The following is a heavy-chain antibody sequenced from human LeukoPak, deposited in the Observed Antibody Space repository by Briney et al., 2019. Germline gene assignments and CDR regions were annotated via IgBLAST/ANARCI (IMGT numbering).Heavy chain of an antibody. CDR2: MNPNSGNT. D-gene: IGHD3-3*01. V-gene: IGHV1-8*03. J-gene: IGHJ3*02. CDR1: GYTFTSYD. CDR3: ARTYTYYDFWSGYYWDAFDI. Sequence: ASVKVSCKASGYTFTSYDINWVRQATGQGLEWMGWMNPNSGNTGYAQKFQGRVTITRNTSISTAYMELSSLRSEDTAVYYCARTYTYYDFWSGYYWDAFDIWGQGTMVTVSS.